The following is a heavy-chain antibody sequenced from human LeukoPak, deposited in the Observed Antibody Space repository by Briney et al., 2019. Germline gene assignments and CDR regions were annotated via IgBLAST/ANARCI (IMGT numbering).Heavy chain of an antibody. Sequence: AASVKVSCKASGYTFTSYGISWVRQAPGQGLEWMGWISAYNGNTNYAQKLQGRVTMTTDTSTSTAYMELRSLRSDDTAVYYCAAPNREEWLTYYYYGMDVWGQGTTVTVSS. V-gene: IGHV1-18*01. CDR3: AAPNREEWLTYYYYGMDV. J-gene: IGHJ6*02. CDR2: ISAYNGNT. CDR1: GYTFTSYG. D-gene: IGHD3-3*01.